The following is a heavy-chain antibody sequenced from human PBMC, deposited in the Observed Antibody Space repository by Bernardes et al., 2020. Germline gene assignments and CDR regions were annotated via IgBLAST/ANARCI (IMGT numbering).Heavy chain of an antibody. D-gene: IGHD3-10*01. CDR3: TSGLVWFGELAGFDY. Sequence: GGSLRLSCAASGFTFSSFAMTWVRQAPGKGLEWVGHIKTKTDGGTADYAAPVKGRFSISRDDSKTTLYLQMNSLKSEDTAVYYCTSGLVWFGELAGFDYWGQGSLVTVSS. V-gene: IGHV3-15*01. CDR1: GFTFSSFA. CDR2: IKTKTDGGTA. J-gene: IGHJ4*02.